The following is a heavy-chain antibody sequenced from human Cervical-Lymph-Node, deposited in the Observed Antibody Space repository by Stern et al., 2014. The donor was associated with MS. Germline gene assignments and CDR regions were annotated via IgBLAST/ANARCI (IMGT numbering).Heavy chain of an antibody. CDR2: ISWNSGT. Sequence: EVQLVESGGGFVQPGRSLRLSCEASGFNFDDYAMHWVRQLPGKGLEGGSSISWNSGTHYADSVRGRFTILRDNAKNSLYLQMNSLRADDTAFYYCVKDINHYLSGRYGTYYAMDAWGQGTTVTVSS. V-gene: IGHV3-9*01. CDR3: VKDINHYLSGRYGTYYAMDA. CDR1: GFNFDDYA. J-gene: IGHJ6*02. D-gene: IGHD3-10*01.